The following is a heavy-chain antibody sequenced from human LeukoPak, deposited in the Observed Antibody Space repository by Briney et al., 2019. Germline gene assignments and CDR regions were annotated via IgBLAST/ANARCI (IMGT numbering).Heavy chain of an antibody. V-gene: IGHV4-38-2*02. Sequence: SETLSLTCTASGYSISSGYYWGWIRQPPGKGLEWIGSIYHSGSTYYNPSLKSRVTISLNTSKNQFSLRLASVTAADTAVYFCARIPAAGSMGWFDPWGQGTLVTVSS. CDR1: GYSISSGYY. CDR3: ARIPAAGSMGWFDP. D-gene: IGHD6-13*01. J-gene: IGHJ5*02. CDR2: IYHSGST.